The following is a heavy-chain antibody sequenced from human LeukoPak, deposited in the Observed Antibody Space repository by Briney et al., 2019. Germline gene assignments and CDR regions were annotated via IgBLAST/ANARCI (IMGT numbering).Heavy chain of an antibody. CDR2: IYYSGST. Sequence: SETLSLTCTVSGGSVSSGSYYWSWIRQPPGKGLEWIGYIYYSGSTNYNPSLKSRVTILVDTSKNQFSLKLSSVTAADTAVYYCARVHSSSWSRYYYYYMDVWGKGTTVTVSS. J-gene: IGHJ6*03. CDR1: GGSVSSGSYY. V-gene: IGHV4-61*01. CDR3: ARVHSSSWSRYYYYYMDV. D-gene: IGHD6-13*01.